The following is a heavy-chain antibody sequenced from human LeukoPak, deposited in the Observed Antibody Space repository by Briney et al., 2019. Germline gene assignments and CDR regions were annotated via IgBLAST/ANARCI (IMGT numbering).Heavy chain of an antibody. V-gene: IGHV3-21*01. CDR3: ARDPTIVGVTGRHFDY. J-gene: IGHJ4*02. CDR1: GFTFSSYS. Sequence: GGSLRLSCAASGFTFSSYSMNWVRQAPGKGLEWVSSISSSSSYIYYADSVKGRFTISRDNAKNSLYLQMNSLRAEDTAVYYCARDPTIVGVTGRHFDYWGQGTLVTVSS. CDR2: ISSSSSYI. D-gene: IGHD1-26*01.